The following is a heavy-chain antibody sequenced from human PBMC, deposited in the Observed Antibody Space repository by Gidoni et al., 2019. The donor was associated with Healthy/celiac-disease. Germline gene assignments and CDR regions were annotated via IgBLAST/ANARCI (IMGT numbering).Heavy chain of an antibody. V-gene: IGHV4-39*01. CDR2: IDYIGST. CDR3: ARFPKGKPEKVATIPQALDY. J-gene: IGHJ4*02. CDR1: GCSISISSYY. D-gene: IGHD5-12*01. Sequence: QLHLQESVPGLVTPSATLSLTCTFPGCSISISSYYLCWILQTPGKGLEWIGSIDYIGSTYYNPSLKSRVTISVDTSKNQFYLKLSSVTAAETAVYYGARFPKGKPEKVATIPQALDYWGQGTLVTVSS.